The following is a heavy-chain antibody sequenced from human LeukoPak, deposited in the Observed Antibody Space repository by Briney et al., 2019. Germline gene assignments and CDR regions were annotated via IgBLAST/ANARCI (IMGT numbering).Heavy chain of an antibody. J-gene: IGHJ4*02. CDR2: ISGSGGST. CDR1: GSTFSSYA. V-gene: IGHV3-23*01. CDR3: AKPRYYDSSGTQGFDY. D-gene: IGHD3-22*01. Sequence: GGSLRLSCAASGSTFSSYAMSWVRQAPGKGLEWVSAISGSGGSTYYADSVKGRFTISRDNSKNTLYLQMNSLRAEDTAVYYCAKPRYYDSSGTQGFDYWGQGTLVTVSS.